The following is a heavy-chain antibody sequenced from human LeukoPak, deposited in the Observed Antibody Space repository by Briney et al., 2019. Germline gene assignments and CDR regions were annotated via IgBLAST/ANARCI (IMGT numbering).Heavy chain of an antibody. J-gene: IGHJ4*02. Sequence: GRSLRLSCAASGFTFSSYAMHWVRQAPGKGLEWVAVISYDGSNKYYADSVKGRFTISRDNSKNTLYLQMNSLRAEDTAVYYCARSSGSYIFDYWDQGTLVTVSS. CDR1: GFTFSSYA. CDR2: ISYDGSNK. V-gene: IGHV3-30*04. CDR3: ARSSGSYIFDY. D-gene: IGHD3-10*01.